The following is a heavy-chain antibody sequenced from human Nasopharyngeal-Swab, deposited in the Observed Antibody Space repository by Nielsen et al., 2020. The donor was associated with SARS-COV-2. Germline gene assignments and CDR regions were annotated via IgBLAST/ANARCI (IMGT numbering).Heavy chain of an antibody. CDR3: VRNEI. V-gene: IGHV3-7*03. Sequence: GESLKVSCGGSGSTFSDSWMSWVRQSPEKGLEWVANIKQDGTLKSYVDSVKGRFIISRDNAKNSLDLQMNSLRVEDTAVYYLVRNEIWGQGTLVTVS. J-gene: IGHJ4*02. CDR2: IKQDGTLK. CDR1: GSTFSDSW.